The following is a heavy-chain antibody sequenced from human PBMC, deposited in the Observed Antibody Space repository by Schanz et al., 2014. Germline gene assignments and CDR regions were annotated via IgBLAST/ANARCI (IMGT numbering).Heavy chain of an antibody. CDR1: GFTFGSYA. CDR2: ISSTSSSK. CDR3: ARRITGTHHNPYYHGMDV. Sequence: EVRLLESGGGLVQPGGSLRLSCVGSGFTFGSYAMNWVRQAPGKGLEWISYISSTSSSKDYADSVKGRFSISRDNAKNSLYLQMNSLRDEDTAVYYCARRITGTHHNPYYHGMDVWGQGTTVTVSS. D-gene: IGHD1-20*01. V-gene: IGHV3-48*02. J-gene: IGHJ6*02.